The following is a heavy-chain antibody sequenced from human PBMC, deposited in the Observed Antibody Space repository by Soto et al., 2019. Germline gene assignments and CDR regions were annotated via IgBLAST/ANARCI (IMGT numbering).Heavy chain of an antibody. CDR2: ISSSSSTI. CDR3: AGEMAALNYFDY. D-gene: IGHD2-15*01. Sequence: GGSLRLSCAASGFTFSSYSMNWVRQAPGKGLEWVSYISSSSSTIYYADSVKGRFTISRGNAKNSLYLQMNSLRAEDTAVYYCAGEMAALNYFDYWGQGTLVTVAS. CDR1: GFTFSSYS. V-gene: IGHV3-48*01. J-gene: IGHJ4*02.